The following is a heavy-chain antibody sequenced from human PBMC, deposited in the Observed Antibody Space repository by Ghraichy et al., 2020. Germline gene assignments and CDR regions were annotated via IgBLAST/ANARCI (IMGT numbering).Heavy chain of an antibody. V-gene: IGHV4-59*01. CDR3: ARDLYGFGDFDY. CDR2: IYYSGST. Sequence: SENLSLTCTVSGGSISSYYWSWIRQPPGKGLEWIGYIYYSGSTNYNPSLKSRVTISVDTSKNQFSLKLSSVTAADTAVYYCARDLYGFGDFDYWGQGTLVTVSS. D-gene: IGHD3-10*01. J-gene: IGHJ4*02. CDR1: GGSISSYY.